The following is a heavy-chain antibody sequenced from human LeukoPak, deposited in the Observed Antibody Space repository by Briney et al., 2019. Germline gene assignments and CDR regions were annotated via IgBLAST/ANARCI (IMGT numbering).Heavy chain of an antibody. Sequence: GGSLRLSCAASGFTFSSYSVNWVRQAPGKGLEWVSSISSSSSYIYYADSVRGRFTISRDNAKNSLYLQINSLRAEDTAVYYCARGPTGRDGYNLRGNWFDPWGQGTLVTVSS. CDR1: GFTFSSYS. CDR3: ARGPTGRDGYNLRGNWFDP. CDR2: ISSSSSYI. D-gene: IGHD5-24*01. V-gene: IGHV3-21*01. J-gene: IGHJ5*02.